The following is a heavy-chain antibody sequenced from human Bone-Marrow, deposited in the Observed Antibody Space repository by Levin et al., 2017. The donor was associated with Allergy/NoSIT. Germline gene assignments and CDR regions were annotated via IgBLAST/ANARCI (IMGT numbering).Heavy chain of an antibody. Sequence: GESLKISCVVSEFPFRSYGIQWVRQAPGKGLEWMASISYDGSHKNYADSVKGRFSISRDNSKDTIYLQMNSLRVEDTAMYYCAKLLEGYCSGGTCNNYWGQGTLVTVSS. J-gene: IGHJ4*02. D-gene: IGHD2-15*01. CDR2: ISYDGSHK. CDR1: EFPFRSYG. V-gene: IGHV3-30*18. CDR3: AKLLEGYCSGGTCNNY.